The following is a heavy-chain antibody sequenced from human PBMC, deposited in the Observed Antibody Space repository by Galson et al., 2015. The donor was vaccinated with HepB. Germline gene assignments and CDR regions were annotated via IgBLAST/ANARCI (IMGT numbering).Heavy chain of an antibody. CDR2: ISYDGSNK. Sequence: SLRLSCAASGFTFSSYAMHWVRQAPGKGLEWVAVISYDGSNKYYADSVKGRFTISRDNTKNTLYLQMNSLRAEDTAVYYCARILLRWRLAFDIWGQGTMVTVSS. J-gene: IGHJ3*02. D-gene: IGHD4-23*01. CDR3: ARILLRWRLAFDI. V-gene: IGHV3-30-3*01. CDR1: GFTFSSYA.